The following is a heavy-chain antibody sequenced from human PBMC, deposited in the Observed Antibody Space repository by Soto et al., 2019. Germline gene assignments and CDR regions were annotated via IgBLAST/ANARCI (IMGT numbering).Heavy chain of an antibody. D-gene: IGHD4-17*01. CDR2: IYYSGST. V-gene: IGHV4-61*01. J-gene: IGHJ4*02. CDR1: GGSVSSGSYY. Sequence: PSETLSLTCTVSGGSVSSGSYYWSWIRQPPGKGLEWIGYIYYSGSTNYNTSLKNRITISVDTSKNQFSLKLSSVTAADTAVYYCARASSYGGYFDYWGQGTLVTVS. CDR3: ARASSYGGYFDY.